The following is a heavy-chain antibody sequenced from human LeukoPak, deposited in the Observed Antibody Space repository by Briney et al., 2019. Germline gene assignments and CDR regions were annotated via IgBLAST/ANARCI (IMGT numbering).Heavy chain of an antibody. V-gene: IGHV3-23*01. CDR2: ISGGGDGT. Sequence: GGSLRLSCAASGFTFSTYAMTWVRQAPGKGLEWVSTISGGGDGTYYADSVKGRFTISRDNSKNTLYLQMSNLRADDTAVYYCAKDLHGSGTYFDHWGQGTLVPVSS. J-gene: IGHJ4*02. CDR3: AKDLHGSGTYFDH. D-gene: IGHD3-10*01. CDR1: GFTFSTYA.